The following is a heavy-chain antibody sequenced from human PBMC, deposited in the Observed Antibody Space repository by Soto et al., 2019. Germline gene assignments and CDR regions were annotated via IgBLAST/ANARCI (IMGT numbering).Heavy chain of an antibody. CDR1: GYTFTSYA. V-gene: IGHV1-3*01. Sequence: ASVKVSCKASGYTFTSYAMHWVRQAPGQRLEWMGWINAGNGNTKYSQKFQGRVTITRDTSASTAYMELSSLRSEDTAVYYCARDLDYYDSSGYYLDYWGQGTLVTVSS. D-gene: IGHD3-22*01. J-gene: IGHJ4*02. CDR3: ARDLDYYDSSGYYLDY. CDR2: INAGNGNT.